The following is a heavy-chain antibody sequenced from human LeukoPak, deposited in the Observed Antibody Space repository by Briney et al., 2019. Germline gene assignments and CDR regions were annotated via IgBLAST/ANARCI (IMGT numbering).Heavy chain of an antibody. CDR1: GGTFIGYY. D-gene: IGHD6-19*01. CDR3: ARVLSGWPYQFDY. V-gene: IGHV4-34*01. J-gene: IGHJ4*02. Sequence: PSETLSLTCAVYGGTFIGYYWSWIRQPPGKGLDWIGEINHSGSTNYNPSLKSRVTISVDTSKNQFSLKLTSVTAADTAVYYCARVLSGWPYQFDYWGQGTLVTVSS. CDR2: INHSGST.